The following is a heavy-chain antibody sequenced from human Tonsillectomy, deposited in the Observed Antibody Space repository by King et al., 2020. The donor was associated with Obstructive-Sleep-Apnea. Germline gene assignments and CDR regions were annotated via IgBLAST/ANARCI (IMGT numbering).Heavy chain of an antibody. J-gene: IGHJ4*02. CDR2: IYPGDSDT. V-gene: IGHV5-51*01. CDR1: GYSFTTYW. Sequence: QLVQSGAEVKKPGESLKISCKGSGYSFTTYWIGWVRRMPGKGLEWMGFIYPGDSDTRYSPSFQGQVTISADKSISTAYLQWSSLTASDTAMYYCARVWAGFTSSLPTTFYYFNYWGQGTLVTVSS. CDR3: ARVWAGFTSSLPTTFYYFNY. D-gene: IGHD6-13*01.